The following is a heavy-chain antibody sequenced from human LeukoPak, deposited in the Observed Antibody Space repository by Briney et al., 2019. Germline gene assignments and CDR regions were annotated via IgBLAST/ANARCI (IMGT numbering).Heavy chain of an antibody. CDR3: ARDVTIFGGGANAFDI. V-gene: IGHV1-18*01. Sequence: ASVKVSCKASSYTFTSYGISWVRQAPGQGLEWMGWISAYNGNTNYAQKLQGRVTMTTDTSTSTAYMELRSLRSDDTAVYYCARDVTIFGGGANAFDIWGQGTMVTVSS. CDR1: SYTFTSYG. D-gene: IGHD3-3*01. CDR2: ISAYNGNT. J-gene: IGHJ3*02.